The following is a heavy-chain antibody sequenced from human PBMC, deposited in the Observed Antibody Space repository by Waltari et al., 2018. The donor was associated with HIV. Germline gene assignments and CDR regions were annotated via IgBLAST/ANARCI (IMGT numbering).Heavy chain of an antibody. CDR2: IYYSGST. CDR1: GGSISNSGFY. CDR3: ARHWPRGYNGYDLKRYWYFDL. D-gene: IGHD5-12*01. Sequence: QLQLQESGPGLVKASETLSLTCTVSGGSISNSGFYWGWIRQPPGKGLEWIGSIYYSGSTYYNPSLKSRVTISVDTSKNQFSLKLSAVTAADTAVYFCARHWPRGYNGYDLKRYWYFDLWGRGTLVTVSS. J-gene: IGHJ2*01. V-gene: IGHV4-39*01.